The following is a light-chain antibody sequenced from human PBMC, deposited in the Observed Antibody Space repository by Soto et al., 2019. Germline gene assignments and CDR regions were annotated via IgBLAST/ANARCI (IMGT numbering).Light chain of an antibody. Sequence: QSALTQPASVSGSPGQSITISCTGTSSDVGSYNLVSWYQQHPGKAPKLMIYEGSKRPSGVSNRFSGSKSGNTASLTISGLQAEDEADYYCASYTSTSILLFGGGTKLTVL. CDR2: EGS. CDR1: SSDVGSYNL. CDR3: ASYTSTSILL. V-gene: IGLV2-14*02. J-gene: IGLJ3*02.